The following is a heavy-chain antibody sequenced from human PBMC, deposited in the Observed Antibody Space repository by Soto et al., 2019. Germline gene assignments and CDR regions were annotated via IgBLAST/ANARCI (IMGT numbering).Heavy chain of an antibody. CDR2: IYYSGST. Sequence: SETLSLTCTVSGGSISSGGYYWSWIRQHPGKGLEWIGYIYYSGSTYYNPSLKSRVTISVDTSKNQFSLKLSSVTAADTAVYYCARDAPGLEVYSSSSYFDYWGQGTLVTVSS. V-gene: IGHV4-31*03. J-gene: IGHJ4*02. CDR1: GGSISSGGYY. D-gene: IGHD6-6*01. CDR3: ARDAPGLEVYSSSSYFDY.